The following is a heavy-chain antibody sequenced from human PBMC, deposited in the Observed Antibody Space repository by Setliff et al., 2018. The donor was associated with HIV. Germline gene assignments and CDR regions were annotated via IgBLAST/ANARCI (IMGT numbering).Heavy chain of an antibody. CDR1: GYTFVSDY. V-gene: IGHV1-46*01. J-gene: IGHJ3*02. CDR3: ARDLGSITIFGVVIQGAFDM. CDR2: INPSGGST. Sequence: ASVKVSCKASGYTFVSDYIHWVRQAPGQGPEWMGIINPSGGSTNYAQKFQGRVTMTRDTSTSTVYMGLSSLRFEDTAVYYCARDLGSITIFGVVIQGAFDMWGQGTMVTV. D-gene: IGHD3-3*01.